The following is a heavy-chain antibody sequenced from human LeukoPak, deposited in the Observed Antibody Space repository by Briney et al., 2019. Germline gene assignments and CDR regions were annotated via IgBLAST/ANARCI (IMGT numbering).Heavy chain of an antibody. CDR1: GGSFSRHY. CDR2: IYTSGST. J-gene: IGHJ4*02. V-gene: IGHV4-59*11. Sequence: PSETLSLTCTVSGGSFSRHYWTWLRQPPGKGLEWIGRIYTSGSTNYNPSLKSRVIISVDTPKNQFSLKLSPVIAADTAVYYCARVGVDYSGNIIKYYFDYWGRGTLVTVSS. D-gene: IGHD4-23*01. CDR3: ARVGVDYSGNIIKYYFDY.